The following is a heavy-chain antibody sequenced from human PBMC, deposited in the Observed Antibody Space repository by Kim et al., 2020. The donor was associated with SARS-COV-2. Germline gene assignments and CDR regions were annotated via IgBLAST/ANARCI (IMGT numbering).Heavy chain of an antibody. CDR3: ARDQYQLLFAYGMDV. J-gene: IGHJ6*02. D-gene: IGHD2-2*01. CDR1: GFTFSSYA. Sequence: GGSLRLSCAASGFTFSSYAMHWVRQAPGKGLEWVAVISYDGSNKYYADSVKGRFTISRDNSKNTLYLQMNSLRAEDTAVYYCARDQYQLLFAYGMDVWGQGTTVTVSS. CDR2: ISYDGSNK. V-gene: IGHV3-30-3*01.